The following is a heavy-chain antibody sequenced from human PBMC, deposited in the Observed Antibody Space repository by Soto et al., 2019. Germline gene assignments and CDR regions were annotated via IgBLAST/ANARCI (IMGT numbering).Heavy chain of an antibody. Sequence: ASVKVSCKASGYTFTSFGISWVRQAPGQGLEWMGWINAYNGNTNYAQKLQDRVTMTSDTSTSTAYMELRSLISDDTAVYYCARDTITVAGTSYYYGLDVWGQGTKVTVS. CDR3: ARDTITVAGTSYYYGLDV. V-gene: IGHV1-18*01. CDR2: INAYNGNT. D-gene: IGHD6-19*01. CDR1: GYTFTSFG. J-gene: IGHJ6*02.